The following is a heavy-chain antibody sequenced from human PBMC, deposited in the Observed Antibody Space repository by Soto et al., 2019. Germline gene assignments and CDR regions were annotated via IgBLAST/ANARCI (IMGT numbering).Heavy chain of an antibody. CDR3: TRGAWGGNSVPIFDF. CDR2: ISSSGRNI. Sequence: GGSLRLSCAASGFTFNSYEMIWIRQAPGMGLEWVSYISSSGRNIYHADSVKGRFTISRDNANNSLYLQMNSLRAEDTAKYFCTRGAWGGNSVPIFDFWGQGTPVTVSS. V-gene: IGHV3-48*03. CDR1: GFTFNSYE. D-gene: IGHD2-21*02. J-gene: IGHJ4*02.